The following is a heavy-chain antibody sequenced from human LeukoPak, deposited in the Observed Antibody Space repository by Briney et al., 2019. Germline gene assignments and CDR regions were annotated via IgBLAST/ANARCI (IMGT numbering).Heavy chain of an antibody. CDR2: ISGSGGST. V-gene: IGHV3-23*01. CDR3: ARDPLYPTYGGFPHYFDY. CDR1: GFTFSSYA. D-gene: IGHD4-23*01. J-gene: IGHJ4*02. Sequence: GGSLRLSCAASGFTFSSYAMSWVRQAPGKGLEWVSAISGSGGSTYYADSVKGRFTISRDNSKNTLYLQMNSLRAEDTAVYYCARDPLYPTYGGFPHYFDYWGQGTLVTVSS.